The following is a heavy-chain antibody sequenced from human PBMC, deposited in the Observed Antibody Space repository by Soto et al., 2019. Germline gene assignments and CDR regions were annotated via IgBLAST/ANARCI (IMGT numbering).Heavy chain of an antibody. CDR3: AKDMKWGGMTTIHYFDS. D-gene: IGHD4-17*01. CDR1: GFIADDYA. J-gene: IGHJ4*02. Sequence: EMQLVESGGGLVQPGRSLRLSCVGSGFIADDYAMHWVRQPPGKGLEWVSGISSNSETTNYADSVKGRFTISRDNAKISLFLQMNSLRPEDTALYYCAKDMKWGGMTTIHYFDSWGQGTLVTVSS. CDR2: ISSNSETT. V-gene: IGHV3-9*02.